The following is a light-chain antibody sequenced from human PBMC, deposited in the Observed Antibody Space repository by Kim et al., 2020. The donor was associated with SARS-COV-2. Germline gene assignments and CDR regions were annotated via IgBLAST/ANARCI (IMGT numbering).Light chain of an antibody. CDR3: QHYDNWPPYT. V-gene: IGKV3-15*01. CDR2: GAS. CDR1: QSVGNK. Sequence: VSPGETATLYRRASQSVGNKVAWYQQKLGQAPRLLIYGASTRATDIPPRFSGAGSETEFTLTITSLQSEDFAVYFCQHYDNWPPYTFGQGTKLEIK. J-gene: IGKJ2*01.